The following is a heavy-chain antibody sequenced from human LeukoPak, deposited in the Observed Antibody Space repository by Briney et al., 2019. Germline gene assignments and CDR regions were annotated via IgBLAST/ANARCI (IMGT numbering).Heavy chain of an antibody. CDR1: GGSISSSNW. V-gene: IGHV4-4*02. J-gene: IGHJ4*02. CDR3: ARVVYDYVWGSYRYLDY. D-gene: IGHD3-16*02. CDR2: IYHSGST. Sequence: SXTLSLTCAVSGGSISSSNWWSWVRQPPGKGLEWIGEIYHSGSTNYNPSLKSRVTISVDKSKNQFSLKLSSVTAADTAVYYCARVVYDYVWGSYRYLDYWGQGTLVTVSS.